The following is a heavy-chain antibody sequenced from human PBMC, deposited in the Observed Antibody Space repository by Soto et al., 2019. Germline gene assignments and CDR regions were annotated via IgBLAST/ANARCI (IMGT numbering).Heavy chain of an antibody. CDR1: GFTFSDYY. D-gene: IGHD2-15*01. J-gene: IGHJ6*02. V-gene: IGHV3-11*06. CDR2: ISSSSSYT. Sequence: GGSLRLSCAASGFTFSDYYMSWIRQAPGKGLEWVSYISSSSSYTNYADSVKGRFTISRDNAKNSLYLQMNSLRAEDTAVYYCARERGGKYCSGGSCYSGTYYGMDVWGQGTTVTVSS. CDR3: ARERGGKYCSGGSCYSGTYYGMDV.